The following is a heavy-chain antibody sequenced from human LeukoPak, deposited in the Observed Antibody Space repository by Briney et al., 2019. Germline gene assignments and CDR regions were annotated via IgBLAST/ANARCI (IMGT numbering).Heavy chain of an antibody. CDR1: GGSISSSGYY. CDR2: ISSGGST. D-gene: IGHD3-10*01. Sequence: SETLSLTCTVSGGSISSSGYYWGWIRQPPGKGLEWIGSISSGGSTHYIPSLKSRVTISVDTSKNQFSLKLSSVTAADTAVYYCARHGPTMVRGVSMWFDPWGQGTLVIVSS. V-gene: IGHV4-39*01. CDR3: ARHGPTMVRGVSMWFDP. J-gene: IGHJ5*02.